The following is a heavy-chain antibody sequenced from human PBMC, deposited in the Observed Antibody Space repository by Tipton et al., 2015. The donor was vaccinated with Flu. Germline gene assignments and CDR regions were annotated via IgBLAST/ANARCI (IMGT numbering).Heavy chain of an antibody. J-gene: IGHJ4*02. D-gene: IGHD4-11*01. V-gene: IGHV4-38-2*02. Sequence: GLVKPSETLSLTCTVSGSSISSGYYWGWIRQPPGKGLEWIGSIDHSGTTYYNPSLKSRVTISVDTSKNQFSLKLSSVTAADTAVFYCASHSYSRGRAGHWGQGTLVTVSS. CDR2: IDHSGTT. CDR3: ASHSYSRGRAGH. CDR1: GSSISSGYY.